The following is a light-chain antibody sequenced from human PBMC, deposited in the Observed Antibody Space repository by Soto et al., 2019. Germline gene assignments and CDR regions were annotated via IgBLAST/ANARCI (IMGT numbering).Light chain of an antibody. Sequence: IVLTQSPGTLSLSLGQRDTHSCRASQSVSSNLARYKQKPGQAPRPLIYDASSRATGIPDRFSGSGSGTDFTLTIRRLEPEDFAVYYCQQFVTPRTFGQGTKVDIK. CDR3: QQFVTPRT. J-gene: IGKJ1*01. V-gene: IGKV3-20*01. CDR1: QSVSSN. CDR2: DAS.